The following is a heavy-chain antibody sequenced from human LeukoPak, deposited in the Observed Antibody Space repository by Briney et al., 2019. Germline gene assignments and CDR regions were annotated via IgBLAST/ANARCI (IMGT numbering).Heavy chain of an antibody. CDR2: ISAYNGNT. J-gene: IGHJ4*02. CDR3: ARVTIFGVVITPHFDY. V-gene: IGHV1-18*01. D-gene: IGHD3-3*01. CDR1: GYTFTSYG. Sequence: ASVKVSCKASGYTFTSYGISWVRQAPGQGLEWMGWISAYNGNTNYAQKPQGRVTMTTDTSTSTAYMELRSLRSDDTAVYYCARVTIFGVVITPHFDYWGQGTLVTVS.